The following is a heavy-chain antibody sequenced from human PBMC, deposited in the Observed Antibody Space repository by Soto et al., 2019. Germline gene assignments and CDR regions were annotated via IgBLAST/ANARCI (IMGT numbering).Heavy chain of an antibody. J-gene: IGHJ3*02. CDR3: AADGGYCSGGSCYRDAFDI. CDR2: ISSSSSTI. V-gene: IGHV3-48*02. CDR1: GFTFSSYS. D-gene: IGHD2-15*01. Sequence: PGGSLRLSCAASGFTFSSYSMNWVRQAPGRGLEWVPYISSSSSTIYYADSVKGRFTISRDNAKNSLYLQMNSLRDEDTAVYYCAADGGYCSGGSCYRDAFDIWGQGTMVTVSS.